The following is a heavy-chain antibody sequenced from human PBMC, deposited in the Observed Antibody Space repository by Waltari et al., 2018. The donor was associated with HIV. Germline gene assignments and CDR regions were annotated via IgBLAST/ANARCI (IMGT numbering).Heavy chain of an antibody. CDR1: GDSVSSDRAE. Sequence: HVQLLQSGPGLVTSSQTLSVTRAIPGDSVSSDRAEWNWIRLSPSGRLEWLGRTYHRSKWFQLYAPSVRGRIRVDVDTSVNHFSLHLDSVTPDDTAVYYCARDSNGLDYWGQGTVVTVSS. V-gene: IGHV6-1*02. J-gene: IGHJ4*02. D-gene: IGHD4-4*01. CDR3: ARDSNGLDY. CDR2: TYHRSKWFQ.